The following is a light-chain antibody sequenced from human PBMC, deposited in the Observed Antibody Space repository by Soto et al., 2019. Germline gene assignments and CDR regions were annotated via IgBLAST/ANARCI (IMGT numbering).Light chain of an antibody. CDR1: ITNIWAGYG. CDR3: QSYDSTLSARYV. J-gene: IGLJ1*01. CDR2: GGT. V-gene: IGLV1-40*01. Sequence: SVLTPPPSVSGAPGQRFSISCTGSITNIWAGYGVHWYQQRPGTAPKLLIVGGTIRPSGVPDRFSDSTSGTSDSLAITGLQAEDEGDYYCQSYDSTLSARYVFGTGTKVTV.